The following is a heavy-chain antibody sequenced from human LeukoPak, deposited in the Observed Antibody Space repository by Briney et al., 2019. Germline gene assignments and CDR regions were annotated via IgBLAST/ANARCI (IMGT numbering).Heavy chain of an antibody. V-gene: IGHV1-69*13. CDR1: GGTFSSYA. Sequence: GASVKVSCKASGGTFSSYAISWVRQAPGQGLEWMGGIIPIFGTANYAQKFQGRVTITADESTSTAYMELSSLRSEDTAVYYCARDTTIFGVVILFDYWGQGTLVTVSS. D-gene: IGHD3-3*01. J-gene: IGHJ4*02. CDR3: ARDTTIFGVVILFDY. CDR2: IIPIFGTA.